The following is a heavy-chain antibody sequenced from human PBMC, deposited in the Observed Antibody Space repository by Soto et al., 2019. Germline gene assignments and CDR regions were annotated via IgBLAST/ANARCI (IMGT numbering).Heavy chain of an antibody. CDR1: GYPVTAYY. Sequence: QLHLVQSGAVMKKPGASVTVSCSASGYPVTAYYMHWVRQAPGRGLEWMGGINPATGAAKYTQTFQGRVTMTRDTSTSKVFMELSGLTSEDPAVFYCARGGGVGVAGSAAFDMWGQGTLVTVSS. D-gene: IGHD3-3*01. V-gene: IGHV1-2*02. CDR2: INPATGAA. CDR3: ARGGGVGVAGSAAFDM. J-gene: IGHJ3*02.